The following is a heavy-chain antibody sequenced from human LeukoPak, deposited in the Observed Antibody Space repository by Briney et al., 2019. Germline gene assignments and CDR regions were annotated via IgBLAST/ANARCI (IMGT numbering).Heavy chain of an antibody. Sequence: GGSLRLSCAASGFTFSSYAMSWVRQAPGKGLEWVSAISGSGGSTYYADSVKGRFTISRDNSKNTLYLQMNSLRAEDTAVYYCAKVQYCTNGVCDAFDIWGQGTMVTVSS. CDR2: ISGSGGST. D-gene: IGHD2-8*01. V-gene: IGHV3-23*01. CDR3: AKVQYCTNGVCDAFDI. CDR1: GFTFSSYA. J-gene: IGHJ3*02.